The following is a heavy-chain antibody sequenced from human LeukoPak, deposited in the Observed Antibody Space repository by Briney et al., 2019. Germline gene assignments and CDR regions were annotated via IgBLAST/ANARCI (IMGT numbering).Heavy chain of an antibody. V-gene: IGHV5-51*01. CDR2: IYPGDSDT. CDR1: GYSFTTYW. J-gene: IGHJ4*02. CDR3: ARPLQSGSFSGFDY. D-gene: IGHD1-26*01. Sequence: GESLKISCKASGYSFTTYWIAWVRQMPGKGLEWMGIIYPGDSDTRYSPSFQGRVTISADKSISTAYLQWSTLKASDTAMYYCARPLQSGSFSGFDYWGQGTLVTVSS.